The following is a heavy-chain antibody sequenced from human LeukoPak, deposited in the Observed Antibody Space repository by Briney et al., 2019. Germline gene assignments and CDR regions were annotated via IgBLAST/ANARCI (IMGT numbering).Heavy chain of an antibody. CDR1: GFTFSSYA. CDR2: ISGSGGST. J-gene: IGHJ4*02. V-gene: IGHV3-23*01. D-gene: IGHD6-13*01. Sequence: GGSLRLSCAASGFTFSSYAMSWVRQAPGKGLEWVSAISGSGGSTYYADSVKGRFTISRDNSKNTLYLQMNSLRAEDTAVYYCAKDPEHSSSWLNDYWDQGTLVTVSS. CDR3: AKDPEHSSSWLNDY.